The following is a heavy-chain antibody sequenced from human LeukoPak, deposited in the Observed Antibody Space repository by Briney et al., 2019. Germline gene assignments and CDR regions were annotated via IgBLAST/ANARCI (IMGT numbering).Heavy chain of an antibody. CDR3: ATQAIAARADGFFDY. CDR2: IYYSGST. D-gene: IGHD6-6*01. J-gene: IGHJ4*02. CDR1: GGSISSSSYY. V-gene: IGHV4-39*07. Sequence: SETLSLTCTVSGGSISSSSYYWGWIRQPPGKGLEWIGSIYYSGSTYYNPSLKSRVTISVDTSKNQFSLKLSSVTAADTAVYYCATQAIAARADGFFDYWGQGTLVTVSS.